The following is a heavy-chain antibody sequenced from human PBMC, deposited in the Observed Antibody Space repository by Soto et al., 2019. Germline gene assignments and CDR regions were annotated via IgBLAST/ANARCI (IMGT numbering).Heavy chain of an antibody. J-gene: IGHJ6*02. Sequence: EVQLLESGGGLVQPGGSLRLSCAASGFTFSSYAMSWVRQAPGKGLEWVSAISGSGGSTYYADSVKGRFTISRDNSKNTLYLQMNSLRAEDTAVYYCARSPREYSYGYVGYYYYGMDVWGQGTTVTVSS. V-gene: IGHV3-23*01. CDR1: GFTFSSYA. CDR2: ISGSGGST. CDR3: ARSPREYSYGYVGYYYYGMDV. D-gene: IGHD5-18*01.